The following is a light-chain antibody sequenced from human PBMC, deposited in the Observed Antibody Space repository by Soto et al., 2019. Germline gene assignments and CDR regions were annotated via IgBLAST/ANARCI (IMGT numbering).Light chain of an antibody. CDR1: SSDVGGYNY. J-gene: IGLJ1*01. Sequence: QSALTQPPSASGSPGQSVTISCSGTSSDVGGYNYVSWYQQPPGKAPKLMIYEVNKRPSEVPDRFSGSKSGNTASLTVSRLQAEDEADYYCSSYAGSTRGYVFGTGTKLTVL. CDR2: EVN. V-gene: IGLV2-8*01. CDR3: SSYAGSTRGYV.